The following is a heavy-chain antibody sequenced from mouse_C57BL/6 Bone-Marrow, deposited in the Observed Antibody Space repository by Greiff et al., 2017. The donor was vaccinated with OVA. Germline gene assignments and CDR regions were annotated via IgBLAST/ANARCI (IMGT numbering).Heavy chain of an antibody. J-gene: IGHJ3*01. Sequence: QVQLQQSGPGLVQPSQSLSITCTVSGFSLTSYGVHWVRQSPGKGLEWLGVIWSGGSTDYNAAFISRLSISKDNSKSQVFFKMNSLQADDTAIYYCASLYDRFAYWGQGTLVTVSA. CDR1: GFSLTSYG. D-gene: IGHD2-12*01. CDR2: IWSGGST. V-gene: IGHV2-2*01. CDR3: ASLYDRFAY.